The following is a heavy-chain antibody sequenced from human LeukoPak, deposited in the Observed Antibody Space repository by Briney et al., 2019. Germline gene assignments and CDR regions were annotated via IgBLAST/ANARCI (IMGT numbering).Heavy chain of an antibody. J-gene: IGHJ4*02. CDR3: ARNDYGDYPFDY. CDR1: GFTFDDYG. V-gene: IGHV3-20*04. D-gene: IGHD4-17*01. Sequence: GRSLRLSCAASGFTFDDYGMSWVRQAPGKGLEWVSGINWNGGSTGYADSVKGRFTISRDNAKNSLYLQMNSLRAEDTALYYCARNDYGDYPFDYWGQGTLVTVSS. CDR2: INWNGGST.